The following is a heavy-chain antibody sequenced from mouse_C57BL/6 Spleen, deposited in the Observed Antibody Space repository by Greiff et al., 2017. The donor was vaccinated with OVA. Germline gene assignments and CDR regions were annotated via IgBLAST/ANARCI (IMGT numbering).Heavy chain of an antibody. CDR3: ANLILRSWYFDD. J-gene: IGHJ1*03. CDR2: IYPSDGST. D-gene: IGHD1-1*01. V-gene: IGHV1-78*01. Sequence: QVQLQQSDAELVKPGASVKISCKVSGYTFTDHTIHWMKQRPEQGLEWIGYIYPSDGSTKYNEKFKGKATLTADNSSSTAYMQLNSLTSEDSAVYFCANLILRSWYFDDWGTGTTVTVSS. CDR1: GYTFTDHT.